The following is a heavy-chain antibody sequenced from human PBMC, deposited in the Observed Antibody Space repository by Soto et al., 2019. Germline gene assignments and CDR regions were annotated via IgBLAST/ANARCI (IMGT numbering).Heavy chain of an antibody. D-gene: IGHD3-9*01. CDR1: GYTLTELS. V-gene: IGHV1-24*01. Sequence: ASVKVSCKVSGYTLTELSMHWVRQAPGKGLEWMGGFDPEDGETIYAQKFQGRVTMTEDTSTDTAYMELSSLRSEDTAVYYCATENKRYYDILTGLNYHYYMDVWGKGTTVTVSS. CDR2: FDPEDGET. J-gene: IGHJ6*03. CDR3: ATENKRYYDILTGLNYHYYMDV.